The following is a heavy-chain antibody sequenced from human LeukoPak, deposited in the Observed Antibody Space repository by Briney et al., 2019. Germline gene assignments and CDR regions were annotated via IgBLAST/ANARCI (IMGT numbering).Heavy chain of an antibody. J-gene: IGHJ4*02. Sequence: GGSLRLSCAASGFTFSNYWMSWVRQAPGKGLEWVSSISSSSSTIYYADSVKGRFTISRDNAKNSLYLQMNSLRAEDTAVYYCARDRAPYLRHFDYWGQGTLVTVSS. CDR1: GFTFSNYW. V-gene: IGHV3-48*01. D-gene: IGHD4-17*01. CDR2: ISSSSSTI. CDR3: ARDRAPYLRHFDY.